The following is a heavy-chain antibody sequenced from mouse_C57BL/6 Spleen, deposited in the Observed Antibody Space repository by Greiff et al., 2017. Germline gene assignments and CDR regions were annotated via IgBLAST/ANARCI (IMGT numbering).Heavy chain of an antibody. D-gene: IGHD1-1*01. V-gene: IGHV1-7*01. CDR1: GYTFTSYW. Sequence: VQLQQSGAELAKPGASVKLSCKASGYTFTSYWMHWVKQRPGQGLEWIGYINPTSGYTTYTQKFKDKATLTAAKSSSTAYMQLSSLTYADSAFYYCARGSSSLDYWGQGTTLTVSS. CDR2: INPTSGYT. CDR3: ARGSSSLDY. J-gene: IGHJ2*01.